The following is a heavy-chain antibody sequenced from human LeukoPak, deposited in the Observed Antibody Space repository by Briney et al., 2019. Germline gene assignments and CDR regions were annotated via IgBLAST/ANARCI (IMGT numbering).Heavy chain of an antibody. CDR2: IYWNDDK. J-gene: IGHJ4*02. CDR3: GHIFNSSPYS. CDR1: GGSISTYYW. D-gene: IGHD2/OR15-2a*01. V-gene: IGHV2-5*01. Sequence: TLSLTCTVSGGSISTYYWSWIRQPPGKALEWLALIYWNDDKRYSPSLKSRLTITNDASKNQGVLTMTNMDPADTGTYYCGHIFNSSPYSWGQGTLVTVSS.